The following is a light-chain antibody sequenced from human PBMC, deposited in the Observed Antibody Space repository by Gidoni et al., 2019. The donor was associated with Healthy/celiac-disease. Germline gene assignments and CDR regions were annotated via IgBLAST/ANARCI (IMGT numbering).Light chain of an antibody. CDR2: AAS. CDR3: QQSYSTPWT. Sequence: DIQMTQSPSSLSASVGDRVTITCRASQSISSYLNWYQQKPGKAPKLLIYAASSLQSGVPSRFSGRGSGTDFTLTISSLQPDDFATYYCQQSYSTPWTFGQGTTVEIK. V-gene: IGKV1-39*01. J-gene: IGKJ1*01. CDR1: QSISSY.